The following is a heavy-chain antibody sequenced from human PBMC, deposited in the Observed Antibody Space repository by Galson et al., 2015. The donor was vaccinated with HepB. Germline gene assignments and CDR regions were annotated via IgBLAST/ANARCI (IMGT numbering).Heavy chain of an antibody. V-gene: IGHV1-46*03. Sequence: SVKVSCKASGSSFTTYYIHWVRQAPGQGLEWMGIINPSADTTSYAEKFQGRVSMTRDTSTTTVFMELSSLRSEDTAVYHCARDLRMNEWELPDYWGQGTLVTVSS. CDR1: GSSFTTYY. D-gene: IGHD1-26*01. CDR2: INPSADTT. CDR3: ARDLRMNEWELPDY. J-gene: IGHJ4*02.